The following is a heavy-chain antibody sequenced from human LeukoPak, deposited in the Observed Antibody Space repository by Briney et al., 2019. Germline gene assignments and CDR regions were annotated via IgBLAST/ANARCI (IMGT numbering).Heavy chain of an antibody. V-gene: IGHV4-39*07. J-gene: IGHJ4*02. CDR2: IYYRGST. Sequence: SETLPLTCTVSGGSISTSSYYGGSIRQPPGKGLEWNGSIYYRGSTYNNPSLKSRVTISVDTSKNQFSLKLSSVIAADTAVYSCAKRQIYKWGQGTLVTVSS. CDR3: AKRQIYK. CDR1: GGSISTSSYY. D-gene: IGHD1-1*01.